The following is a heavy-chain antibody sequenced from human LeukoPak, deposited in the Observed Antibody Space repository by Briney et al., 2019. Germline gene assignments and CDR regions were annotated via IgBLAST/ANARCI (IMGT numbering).Heavy chain of an antibody. CDR1: GGSISSYY. V-gene: IGHV4-59*01. D-gene: IGHD3-10*01. CDR3: TREYYGSGCYVIDY. Sequence: SETLSLTCTVSGGSISSYYWSWIRQPPGKGLEWIGYIYYSGSTNYNPSLKSRVTISADTSKNQFSLKLTSVTAADTAVYYCTREYYGSGCYVIDYWGQGTLVTVSS. J-gene: IGHJ4*02. CDR2: IYYSGST.